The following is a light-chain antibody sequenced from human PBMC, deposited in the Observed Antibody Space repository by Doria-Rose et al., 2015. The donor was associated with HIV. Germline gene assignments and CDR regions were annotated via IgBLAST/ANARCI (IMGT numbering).Light chain of an antibody. CDR2: DGS. CDR3: HQCGTSWT. V-gene: IGKV3-20*01. Sequence: TQSPGTLSLSPGERATLSCRASQSFRSTYLAWYQQKPGQAPSLLIYDGSTRATGIPDRFSASGSGTDFTLTINRLEPEDFALYYCHQCGTSWTFGQGTKVEI. J-gene: IGKJ1*01. CDR1: QSFRSTY.